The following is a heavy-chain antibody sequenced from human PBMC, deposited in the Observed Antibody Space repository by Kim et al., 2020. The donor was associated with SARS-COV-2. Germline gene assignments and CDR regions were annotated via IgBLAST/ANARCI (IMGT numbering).Heavy chain of an antibody. Sequence: AQKFQGRVTMTRDTSTSTVYMDLSSLRSEDTAVYYCARGGRRLRGDAFDIRGQGTMVTVSS. D-gene: IGHD1-1*01. J-gene: IGHJ3*02. V-gene: IGHV1-46*01. CDR3: ARGGRRLRGDAFDI.